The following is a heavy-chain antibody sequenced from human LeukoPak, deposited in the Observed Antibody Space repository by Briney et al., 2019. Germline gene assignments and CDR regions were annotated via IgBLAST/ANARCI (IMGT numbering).Heavy chain of an antibody. Sequence: GRSLRLSCAASGFTFSSYAMHWVRQAPGKGLEWVAVISYDGSNKYYADSVKGRFTISRDNSKNTLYLQMNSLRGEDTAVYYCASQKEPATSFDYWGRGTLVTVSS. J-gene: IGHJ4*02. V-gene: IGHV3-30-3*01. CDR1: GFTFSSYA. CDR3: ASQKEPATSFDY. D-gene: IGHD1-14*01. CDR2: ISYDGSNK.